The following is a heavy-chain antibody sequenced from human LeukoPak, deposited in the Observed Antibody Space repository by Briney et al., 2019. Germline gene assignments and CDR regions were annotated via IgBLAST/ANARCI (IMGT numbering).Heavy chain of an antibody. CDR3: ARAGYSSSWDEGFDY. J-gene: IGHJ4*02. CDR1: GGSISSSGYY. D-gene: IGHD6-13*01. V-gene: IGHV4-39*01. Sequence: SETLSLTCTVSGGSISSSGYYWGWIRQPPGKGLEWIASIYYSGSTYYNPSLKSRVTISVDTSKNQLSLKLSSLTAADTAVYYCARAGYSSSWDEGFDYWGQGTLVTVSS. CDR2: IYYSGST.